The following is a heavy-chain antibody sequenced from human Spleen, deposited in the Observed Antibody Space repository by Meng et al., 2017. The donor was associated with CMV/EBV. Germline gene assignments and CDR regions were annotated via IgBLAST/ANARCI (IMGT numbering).Heavy chain of an antibody. V-gene: IGHV1-18*04. D-gene: IGHD5-18*01. Sequence: ASVKVSCKASGYTFIGYYMHWVRQAPGQGLEWMGWISAYNGNTNYAQKLQGRVTMTTDTSTSTAYMELRSLRSDDTAVYYCARDNRVVDTAMVTRPWYFDYWGQGTLVTVSS. CDR2: ISAYNGNT. J-gene: IGHJ4*02. CDR1: GYTFIGYY. CDR3: ARDNRVVDTAMVTRPWYFDY.